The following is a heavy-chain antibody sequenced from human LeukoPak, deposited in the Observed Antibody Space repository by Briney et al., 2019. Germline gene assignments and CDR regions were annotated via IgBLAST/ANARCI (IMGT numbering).Heavy chain of an antibody. V-gene: IGHV4-34*01. D-gene: IGHD3-10*01. Sequence: SETLSLTCAVYGGSFSGYYWSWIRQPPGKGLHWVGEINHSGSTNYNPSLKSRVTISVDTSKNQFSLKLSSVTAADTAVYYCARRLWFGELLSWFDPWGQGTLVTVSS. CDR3: ARRLWFGELLSWFDP. CDR1: GGSFSGYY. J-gene: IGHJ5*02. CDR2: INHSGST.